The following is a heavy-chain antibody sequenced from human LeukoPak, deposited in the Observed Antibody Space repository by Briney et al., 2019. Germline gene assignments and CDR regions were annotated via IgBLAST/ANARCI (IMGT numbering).Heavy chain of an antibody. V-gene: IGHV3-66*01. D-gene: IGHD5-18*01. CDR3: ASLGYSYGNHHFDY. CDR2: IYSGGST. J-gene: IGHJ4*02. CDR1: GFTVSNNY. Sequence: TGGSLRLSCAASGFTVSNNYMSWVRQAPGKGLEWVSVIYSGGSTYYADSVKGGFAISRDNSKNTLYLQMNSLRAEDTAVYYCASLGYSYGNHHFDYWGQGTLVTVSS.